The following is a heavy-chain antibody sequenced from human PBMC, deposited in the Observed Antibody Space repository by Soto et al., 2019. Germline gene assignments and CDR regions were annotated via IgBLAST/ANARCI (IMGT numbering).Heavy chain of an antibody. Sequence: QITLKESGPTLVKPTQTLTLTCTFSGFSLSTSGVGVGWIRQPPGKALEWLALIYWNDDKRYSPSLKSRLTITKDTSKNQVVLTMTNMDPVDIATYYCAHISDFWTGGPFDYWGQGTLVTVSS. CDR1: GFSLSTSGVG. V-gene: IGHV2-5*01. CDR3: AHISDFWTGGPFDY. J-gene: IGHJ4*02. D-gene: IGHD3-3*01. CDR2: IYWNDDK.